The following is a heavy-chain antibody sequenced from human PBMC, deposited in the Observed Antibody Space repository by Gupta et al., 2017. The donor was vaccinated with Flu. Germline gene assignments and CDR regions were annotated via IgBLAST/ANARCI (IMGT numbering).Heavy chain of an antibody. J-gene: IGHJ6*02. D-gene: IGHD6-13*01. CDR3: ARIAAASWGYYYYGMDV. CDR1: GFTFSSYS. Sequence: EVQLVESGGGLVQPGGSLRLSCAASGFTFSSYSMNWVRQAPGKGLEWVSYISSSSRTIYYADSVKGRFTISRDNAKNSLYLQMNSLRDEDTAVYYCARIAAASWGYYYYGMDVWGQGTTVTVSS. CDR2: ISSSSRTI. V-gene: IGHV3-48*02.